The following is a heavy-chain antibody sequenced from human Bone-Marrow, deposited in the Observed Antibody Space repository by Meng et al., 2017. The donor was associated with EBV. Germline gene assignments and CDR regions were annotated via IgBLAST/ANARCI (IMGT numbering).Heavy chain of an antibody. D-gene: IGHD3-10*01. CDR2: IYHSGST. V-gene: IGHV4-4*02. CDR3: ARDYYGYHYFDS. Sequence: VQLQEAGPAVVLSSGPLALTFAVSAVSIGCVHWGSWVRQPPERGMEWIGNIYHSGSTSYNPSLKSRVTISVDKSKNQCSLTVSYVTAADTAVYFCARDYYGYHYFDSWGRGTLVTVSS. J-gene: IGHJ4*02. CDR1: AVSIGCVHW.